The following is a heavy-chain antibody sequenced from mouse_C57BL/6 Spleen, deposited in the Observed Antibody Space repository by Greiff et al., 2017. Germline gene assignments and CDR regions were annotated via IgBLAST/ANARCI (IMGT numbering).Heavy chain of an antibody. Sequence: EVQGVESGGGLVKPGGSLKLSCAASGFTFSSYAMSWVRQTPEKRLAWVATISDGGSYTYYPDNVKGRFTIYRHNAKHYLYLKMSHLQSEDTAMYYGAKKGVDRSGYGFAYGGQGTLVTVSA. CDR2: ISDGGSYT. D-gene: IGHD3-2*02. CDR3: AKKGVDRSGYGFAY. J-gene: IGHJ3*01. CDR1: GFTFSSYA. V-gene: IGHV5-4*01.